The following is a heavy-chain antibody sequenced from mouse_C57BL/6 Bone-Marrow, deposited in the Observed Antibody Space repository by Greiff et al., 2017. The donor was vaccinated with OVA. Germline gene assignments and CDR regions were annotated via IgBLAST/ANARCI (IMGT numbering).Heavy chain of an antibody. V-gene: IGHV1-15*01. CDR2: IDPETGGT. J-gene: IGHJ4*01. CDR1: GYTFTDYE. CDR3: TRGYSNYYAMDY. Sequence: SGAELVRPGASVTLSCKASGYTFTDYEMHWVKQTPVHGLEWIGAIDPETGGTAYNQKFKGKAILTADKSSSTAYMELRILTSEDSAVYYCTRGYSNYYAMDYWGQGTSVTVSS. D-gene: IGHD2-5*01.